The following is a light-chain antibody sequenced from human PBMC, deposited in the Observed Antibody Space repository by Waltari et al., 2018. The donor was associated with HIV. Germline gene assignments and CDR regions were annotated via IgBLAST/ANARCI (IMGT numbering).Light chain of an antibody. CDR1: QSISNY. CDR3: QQSYHTPT. Sequence: DIQMTQSPSSLSASVGDRVTIPCRASQSISNYLNWYQQKPGKVTKVMIYAASSLQRGVPSRCSGSGAGTDFTLTISSLQPEEFATYCCQQSYHTPTFGGGTKVDIK. V-gene: IGKV1-39*01. J-gene: IGKJ4*02. CDR2: AAS.